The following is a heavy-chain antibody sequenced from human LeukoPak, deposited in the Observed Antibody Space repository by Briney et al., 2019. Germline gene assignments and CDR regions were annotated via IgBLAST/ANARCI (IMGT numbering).Heavy chain of an antibody. J-gene: IGHJ4*02. Sequence: GGSLRLSCAASGFTFSSYAMSWVRQAPGKGLEWVSAISGSGGSTYYADSVKGRFTISRDNSKNTLYLQMSSLRAEDTALYYCAKATYYYDSSGYYNREYYFDYWGQGTLVTVSS. CDR2: ISGSGGST. D-gene: IGHD3-22*01. V-gene: IGHV3-23*01. CDR1: GFTFSSYA. CDR3: AKATYYYDSSGYYNREYYFDY.